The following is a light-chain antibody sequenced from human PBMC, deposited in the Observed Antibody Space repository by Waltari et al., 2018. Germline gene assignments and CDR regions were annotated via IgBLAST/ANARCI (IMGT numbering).Light chain of an antibody. J-gene: IGKJ1*01. CDR3: LQDYTYPRT. CDR2: GAS. CDR1: QDISND. Sequence: IQMTQSPSPHSVAVGDRVTITCRASQDISNDLGWYKQKPGQAPKLLIYGASSLQSGVPSRFSGSGSGTDFTLTISSLQPEDCATYYCLQDYTYPRTFGRGTRVEI. V-gene: IGKV1-6*01.